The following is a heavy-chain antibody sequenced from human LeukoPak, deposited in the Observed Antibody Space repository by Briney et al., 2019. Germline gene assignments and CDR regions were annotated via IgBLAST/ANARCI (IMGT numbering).Heavy chain of an antibody. CDR3: ARGRRDYVWGSYRLNFDY. CDR2: TNPSGST. Sequence: PSQTRSPTGAVYGGSLTGYYWSWIRQPPGKVLEWIGETNPSGSTNYNRSLKSRVTISVDASKTQFSLKLSSVTAADTAVYYCARGRRDYVWGSYRLNFDYWGQGTLVTVSS. J-gene: IGHJ4*02. D-gene: IGHD3-16*02. CDR1: GGSLTGYY. V-gene: IGHV4-34*01.